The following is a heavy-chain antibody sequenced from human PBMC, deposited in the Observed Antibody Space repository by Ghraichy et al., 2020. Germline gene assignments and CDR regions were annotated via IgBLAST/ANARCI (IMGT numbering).Heavy chain of an antibody. V-gene: IGHV4-30-2*01. CDR1: GASISNGDYS. D-gene: IGHD3-10*01. J-gene: IGHJ5*02. CDR2: IFRSGTS. Sequence: SETLSLTCGVSGASISNGDYSWSWIRQAPGKGLEWIGHIFRSGTSYYSSSLKSRVIISLDNSKNQFYLNLTSVTAADTAVYFCARARYYGSGHNWIDPWGQGTLVTVSS. CDR3: ARARYYGSGHNWIDP.